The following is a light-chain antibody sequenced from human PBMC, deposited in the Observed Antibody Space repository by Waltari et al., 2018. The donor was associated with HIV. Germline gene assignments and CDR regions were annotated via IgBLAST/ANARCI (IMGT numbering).Light chain of an antibody. CDR1: QSITSN. J-gene: IGKJ2*01. CDR2: GAS. V-gene: IGKV3-15*01. CDR3: QQYAKWPPYT. Sequence: EIVMTQSPATLSVSLGERATLSCRASQSITSNLAWYQQKPGQAPRLLIYGASTRATGIPARFSVSVSGTEFTLTISSLQSEDFAVYYCQQYAKWPPYTFGQGTKLEIK.